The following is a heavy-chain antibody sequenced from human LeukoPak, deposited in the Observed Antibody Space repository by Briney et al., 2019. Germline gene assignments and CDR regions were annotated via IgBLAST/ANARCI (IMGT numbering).Heavy chain of an antibody. CDR1: GASISSYY. CDR3: ARHLSLCSGGSRYRSLDY. Sequence: SETLSLTCTVSGASISSYYWSWIRQPAGKGLEWIGRIYTSGSTNYNPSLKSRITMSVDTSKNQFSLKLSSVTAADTAVYYCARHLSLCSGGSRYRSLDYWGQGTLVTVSS. CDR2: IYTSGST. J-gene: IGHJ4*02. V-gene: IGHV4-4*07. D-gene: IGHD2-15*01.